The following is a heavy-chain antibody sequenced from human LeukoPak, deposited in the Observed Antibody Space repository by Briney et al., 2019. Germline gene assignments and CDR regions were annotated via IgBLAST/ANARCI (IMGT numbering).Heavy chain of an antibody. CDR3: TRGRRRIAAPGATPPAPYFDF. CDR1: GFTFSSYG. CDR2: ISGSGGST. V-gene: IGHV3-23*01. Sequence: PGGSLRLSCAASGFTFSSYGMSWVRQAPGKGLEWVSAISGSGGSTYYADSVKGRFTISRDNSKNTLYLQMNSLRAEDTAVYYCTRGRRRIAAPGATPPAPYFDFWGQGTLVTVSS. D-gene: IGHD6-13*01. J-gene: IGHJ4*02.